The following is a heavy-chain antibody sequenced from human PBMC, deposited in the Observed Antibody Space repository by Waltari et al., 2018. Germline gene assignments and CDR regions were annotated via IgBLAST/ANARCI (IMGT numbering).Heavy chain of an antibody. V-gene: IGHV3-66*01. D-gene: IGHD1-26*01. CDR3: ARVARGTLYDAFDI. Sequence: EVQLMESGGGLVQPGGSLRLSCVASGLAVRTSFMSWVRQAPGKGLEWVSASFSGDTTYYTDSVKGRFSTSRDNSKNTLFLQMNSRRAEDTAVYYCARVARGTLYDAFDIWGQGTMVTVSS. J-gene: IGHJ3*02. CDR1: GLAVRTSF. CDR2: SFSGDTT.